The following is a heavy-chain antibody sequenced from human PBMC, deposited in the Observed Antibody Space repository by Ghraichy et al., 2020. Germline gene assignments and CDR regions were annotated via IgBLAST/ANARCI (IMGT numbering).Heavy chain of an antibody. CDR2: ISSNGGST. CDR3: ARGALRTGRIAAATYYFDY. V-gene: IGHV3-64*01. Sequence: GGSLRLSCAASGFTFSSYAMHWVRQAPGKGLEYVSAISSNGGSTYYANSVKGRFTISRDNSKNTLYLQMGSLRAEDMAVYYCARGALRTGRIAAATYYFDYWGQGTLVTVSS. CDR1: GFTFSSYA. J-gene: IGHJ4*02. D-gene: IGHD6-13*01.